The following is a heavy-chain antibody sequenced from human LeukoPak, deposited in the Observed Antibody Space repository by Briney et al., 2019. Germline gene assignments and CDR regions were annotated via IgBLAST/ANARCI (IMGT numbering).Heavy chain of an antibody. CDR2: ISDDGSNK. J-gene: IGHJ4*02. CDR3: AKDGNYGDYGKDY. V-gene: IGHV3-30*18. D-gene: IGHD4-17*01. Sequence: GGSLRLSCAASGFTFSSNGMRWVRQAPGKGLEWVAVISDDGSNKYYADSVKGRFTISRDNSKNTLYLQMNSLRAEDTAVYYCAKDGNYGDYGKDYWGQGTLVTVSS. CDR1: GFTFSSNG.